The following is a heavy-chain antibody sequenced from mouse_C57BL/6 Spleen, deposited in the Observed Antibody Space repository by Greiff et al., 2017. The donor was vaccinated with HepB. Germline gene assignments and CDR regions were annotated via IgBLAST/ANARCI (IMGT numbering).Heavy chain of an antibody. J-gene: IGHJ2*01. CDR3: ARHPKLGGFDY. Sequence: EVQVVESGGDLVKPGGSLKLSCAASGFTFSSYGMSWVRQTPDKRLEWVATISSGGSYTYYPDSVKGRFTISRDNAKNTLYLQMSSLKSEDTAMYYCARHPKLGGFDYWGQGTTLTVSS. V-gene: IGHV5-6*01. D-gene: IGHD4-1*01. CDR2: ISSGGSYT. CDR1: GFTFSSYG.